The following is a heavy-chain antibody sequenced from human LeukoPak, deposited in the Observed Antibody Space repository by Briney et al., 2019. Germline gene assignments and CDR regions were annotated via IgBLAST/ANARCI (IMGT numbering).Heavy chain of an antibody. CDR2: IRYDANTI. D-gene: IGHD2-2*01. CDR1: GFTFSNSG. V-gene: IGHV3-30*02. J-gene: IGHJ4*02. CDR3: AKDNPIEEVPGLGPGQ. Sequence: GGSLRLSCAASGFTFSNSGMHWVRQAPGKGLEWVAFIRYDANTIFYGDSVKGRFAISRDNSRNTLYLQMNSLRAEDTGVYYCAKDNPIEEVPGLGPGQWGQGTLVTVSS.